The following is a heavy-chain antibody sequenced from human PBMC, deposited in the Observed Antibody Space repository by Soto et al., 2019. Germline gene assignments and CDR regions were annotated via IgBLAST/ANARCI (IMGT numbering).Heavy chain of an antibody. Sequence: QVQLVQSGAEVKKPGASVKVSCKASGYTFTSYAMHWVRQAPGQRLEWMGWINAGNGNTKYSQKFQGRVTITRDTSASTAYMELSSLRSEDTAVYYCARASDGYDYCYVMDVWGQGTTVTVSS. CDR3: ARASDGYDYCYVMDV. D-gene: IGHD2-21*01. J-gene: IGHJ6*02. V-gene: IGHV1-3*01. CDR2: INAGNGNT. CDR1: GYTFTSYA.